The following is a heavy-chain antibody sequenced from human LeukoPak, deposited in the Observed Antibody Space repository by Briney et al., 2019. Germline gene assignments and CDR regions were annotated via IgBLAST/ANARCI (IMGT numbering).Heavy chain of an antibody. J-gene: IGHJ4*02. CDR2: ISGRGSTT. D-gene: IGHD3-16*01. CDR3: AKDRDVWGSLLDY. V-gene: IGHV3-23*01. CDR1: GFTLSSYA. Sequence: PGGSLRLSCAASGFTLSSYAMSWVRQAPGKGLEWVSSISGRGSTTYYADSVKGRFTIARDNSKNTLYLQMNSLRAEDTAVYYCAKDRDVWGSLLDYWGQGTLVSVSS.